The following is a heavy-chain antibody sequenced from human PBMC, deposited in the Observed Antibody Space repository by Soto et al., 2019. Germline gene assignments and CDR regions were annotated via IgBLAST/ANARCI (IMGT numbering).Heavy chain of an antibody. CDR3: ERGEAYGGGDGYAFDI. CDR1: GGSFSGYY. V-gene: IGHV4-34*01. J-gene: IGHJ3*02. Sequence: SQTLSLTCAVYGGSFSGYYWSWIRQPPGKGLEWIGEINHRGSTNYNPSLKSRGTISVATSKNQFSLKLSFVTAADTAVDYCERGEAYGGGDGYAFDIWGQGTMVTVSS. CDR2: INHRGST. D-gene: IGHD2-21*02.